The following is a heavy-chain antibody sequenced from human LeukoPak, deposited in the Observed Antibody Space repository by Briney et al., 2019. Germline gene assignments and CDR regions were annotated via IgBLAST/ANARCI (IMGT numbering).Heavy chain of an antibody. CDR1: GYTFDNYG. J-gene: IGHJ4*02. Sequence: ASVKVSFKASGYTFDNYGIRWVRQGPGQGLVSIVWFIGHNHNANYAPNVHGTLTMTTDTSTGTAYLELRSLTSDDTAVYYCATSDVLPGDYWDQGTLVTVSS. CDR2: FIGHNHNA. CDR3: ATSDVLPGDY. D-gene: IGHD6-6*01. V-gene: IGHV1-18*01.